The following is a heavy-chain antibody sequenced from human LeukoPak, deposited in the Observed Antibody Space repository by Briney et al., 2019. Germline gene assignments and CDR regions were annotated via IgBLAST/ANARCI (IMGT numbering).Heavy chain of an antibody. D-gene: IGHD1-14*01. Sequence: GGSLRLSCAASGFTVSSNYMSGVRQAPGKGLEWVSVIYSGGSTYYADSVKGRFTISRDNSKNTLYLQMNSLRAEDTAVYYCARVAVNQGGPDYWGQGTLVTVSS. CDR3: ARVAVNQGGPDY. V-gene: IGHV3-53*01. CDR1: GFTVSSNY. J-gene: IGHJ4*02. CDR2: IYSGGST.